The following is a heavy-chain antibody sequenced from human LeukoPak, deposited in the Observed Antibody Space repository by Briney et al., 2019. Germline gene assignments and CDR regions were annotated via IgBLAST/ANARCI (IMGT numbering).Heavy chain of an antibody. D-gene: IGHD3-10*01. CDR3: ARDRGYYGSDS. CDR2: IKQDGSEK. CDR1: GFTFSSFW. J-gene: IGHJ3*02. Sequence: GGSLRLSCVASGFTFSSFWMSWVRQAPGKGLEWVANIKQDGSEKYYVDSVKGRFTISRDNANNSLYLQMNSLRAEDTAVYYCARDRGYYGSDSWGQGTMVTVSS. V-gene: IGHV3-7*03.